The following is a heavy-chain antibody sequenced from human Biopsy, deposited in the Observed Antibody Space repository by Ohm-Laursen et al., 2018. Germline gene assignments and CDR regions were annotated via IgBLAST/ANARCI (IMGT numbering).Heavy chain of an antibody. CDR2: IDWAGDT. D-gene: IGHD1-26*01. Sequence: TQTLTLTCTFSGFSFTTVGMRVTWIRQAPGKALEWLAHIDWAGDTRYSSSLKTRLSISKDTFKDQVVLTMTDIDPVDTATYYCARASASQYYGVDVWGQGTSVTVSS. V-gene: IGHV2-70*04. CDR3: ARASASQYYGVDV. CDR1: GFSFTTVGMR. J-gene: IGHJ6*02.